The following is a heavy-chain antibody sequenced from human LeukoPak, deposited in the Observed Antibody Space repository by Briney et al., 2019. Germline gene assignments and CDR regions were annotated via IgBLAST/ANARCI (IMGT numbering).Heavy chain of an antibody. CDR2: IYYSGST. V-gene: IGHV4-39*01. J-gene: IGHJ3*02. D-gene: IGHD3-9*01. CDR3: VRYFDWPYAFDI. CDR1: GGSISSSSYY. Sequence: SETLSLTCTVSGGSISSSSYYWGWIRQPPGKGLEWIGSIYYSGSTYYNPSLKSRVTISVDTSKNQFSLRLTFVTAADTAVYHCVRYFDWPYAFDIWGRGTMVTVSS.